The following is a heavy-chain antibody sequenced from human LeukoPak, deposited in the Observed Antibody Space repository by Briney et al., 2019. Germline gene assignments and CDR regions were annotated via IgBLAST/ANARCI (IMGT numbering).Heavy chain of an antibody. CDR1: GYTFTSYG. CDR3: ARRGGVRSWYWFDP. CDR2: ISAYNGNT. Sequence: GASVKVSCKASGYTFTSYGISWVRQSPGQGLEWMGWISAYNGNTNYAQKLQGRVTMTTDTSTSTAYMELRSLRSDDTAVYYCARRGGVRSWYWFDPWGQGTLVTVSS. D-gene: IGHD6-13*01. V-gene: IGHV1-18*01. J-gene: IGHJ5*02.